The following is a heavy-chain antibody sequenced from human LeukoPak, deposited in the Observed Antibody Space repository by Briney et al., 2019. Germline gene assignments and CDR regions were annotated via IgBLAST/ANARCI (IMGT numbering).Heavy chain of an antibody. D-gene: IGHD5-24*01. CDR1: GYTFTNYD. V-gene: IGHV1-8*01. J-gene: IGHJ4*02. CDR3: ARRWYFDY. Sequence: ASVKVSCKASGYTFTNYDINWVRQAPGQGLEWMGWMNTNSGNTGYAQKFQGRVTMTRNTSINTAYMELSSLRSEDTAVYYCARRWYFDYWGQGALVTVSS. CDR2: MNTNSGNT.